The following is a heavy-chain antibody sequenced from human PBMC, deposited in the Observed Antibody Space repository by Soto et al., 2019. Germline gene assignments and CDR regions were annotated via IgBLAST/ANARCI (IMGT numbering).Heavy chain of an antibody. V-gene: IGHV5-10-1*01. J-gene: IGHJ6*02. CDR2: IDPSDSYI. D-gene: IGHD1-7*01. Sequence: GESLKISCAGAGYSFSIFWSIWVRQMPGKGLAWVGRIDPSDSYINYSPSFQGRVTISADKSSSTAYLQWSSLEASDTGIYYCAKRGWNYQAYHYYYDMDVWGQGATVTVSS. CDR1: GYSFSIFW. CDR3: AKRGWNYQAYHYYYDMDV.